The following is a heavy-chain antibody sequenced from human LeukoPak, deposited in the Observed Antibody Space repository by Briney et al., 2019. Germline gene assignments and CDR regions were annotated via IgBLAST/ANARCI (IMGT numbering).Heavy chain of an antibody. CDR2: ISLSSTAI. CDR3: ARAPRGWTAVPDY. V-gene: IGHV3-48*04. D-gene: IGHD3-10*01. J-gene: IGHJ4*02. Sequence: GGSLRLSCATSGFIFSTYNMNWVRQAPGKGLEWVSYISLSSTAIYYADSVKGRFTISRDNAKNSLYLQMTSLRAEDTAVYYCARAPRGWTAVPDYWGQGTLVTVSS. CDR1: GFIFSTYN.